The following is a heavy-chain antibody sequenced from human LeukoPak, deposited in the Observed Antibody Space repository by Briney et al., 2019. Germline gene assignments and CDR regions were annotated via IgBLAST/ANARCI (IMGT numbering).Heavy chain of an antibody. CDR3: ARGRAGNYYNHNDY. Sequence: PGGSLRLSCAASGFTFTIYAMNWVRQAPGKGLVWVSRISGDGSITAYADSVKGRFTISRDNAKNTLYLQMNSLRAEDTAVYYCARGRAGNYYNHNDYWGQGTLVTVSS. D-gene: IGHD3-10*01. V-gene: IGHV3-74*01. CDR1: GFTFTIYA. CDR2: ISGDGSIT. J-gene: IGHJ4*01.